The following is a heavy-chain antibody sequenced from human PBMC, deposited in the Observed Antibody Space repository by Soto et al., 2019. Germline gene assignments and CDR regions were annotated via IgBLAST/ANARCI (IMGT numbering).Heavy chain of an antibody. J-gene: IGHJ4*02. CDR1: GFTFSSFA. CDR2: ISSSGGST. Sequence: GGSLRLSCAASGFTFSSFAMTWVRQAPGQGLEWVAGISSSGGSTYYADSVKGRFTISRDNSRDALYLQMNSLRAEDTAVYYCAKDKSVSPKYYFDCWGQGTLVTVSS. V-gene: IGHV3-23*01. CDR3: AKDKSVSPKYYFDC.